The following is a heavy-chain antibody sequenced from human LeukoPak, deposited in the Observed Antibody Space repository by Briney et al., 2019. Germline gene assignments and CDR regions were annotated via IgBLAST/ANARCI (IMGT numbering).Heavy chain of an antibody. J-gene: IGHJ3*02. CDR2: IDEDGSET. CDR1: GFTFSNYW. CDR3: ARGGLVRGTINSLIGFDI. D-gene: IGHD3-10*01. V-gene: IGHV3-7*01. Sequence: GGSLRLSCEVSGFTFSNYWMMWVRQAPGKGLEWVASIDEDGSETNYVDSVTGRFTVSRDHAKNSLFLQMNSLRAEDTAVYYCARGGLVRGTINSLIGFDIWGQGIMVTVSS.